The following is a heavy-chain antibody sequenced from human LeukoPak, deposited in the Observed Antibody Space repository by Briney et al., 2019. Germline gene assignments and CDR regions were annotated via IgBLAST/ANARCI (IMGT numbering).Heavy chain of an antibody. CDR3: ARSPAIVVVPADAFDI. D-gene: IGHD2-2*01. Sequence: IPSETLSLTCTVSGGSNTNLDYYWTWIRQPAGKRLEWIGRIYTSGGTNYNPSLKSRVTMSVDTSKNQFSLKLSSVTAADAAVYYCARSPAIVVVPADAFDIWGQGTMVTVSS. CDR1: GGSNTNLDYY. V-gene: IGHV4-4*07. CDR2: IYTSGGT. J-gene: IGHJ3*02.